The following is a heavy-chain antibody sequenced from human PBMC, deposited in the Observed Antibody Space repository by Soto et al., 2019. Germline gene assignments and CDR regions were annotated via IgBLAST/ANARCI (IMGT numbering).Heavy chain of an antibody. CDR3: TRDLAWYEQQLVLNWGANWIDP. J-gene: IGHJ5*02. Sequence: GASVKVSCKASGYIFTNYGISWVRQAPGQGLEWVGWISGYNGNTAYAEKFQDRVALTTDTSTTTAYMELRSLTSDDTAIYYCTRDLAWYEQQLVLNWGANWIDPWGQGTLVTVSS. D-gene: IGHD6-13*01. V-gene: IGHV1-18*01. CDR2: ISGYNGNT. CDR1: GYIFTNYG.